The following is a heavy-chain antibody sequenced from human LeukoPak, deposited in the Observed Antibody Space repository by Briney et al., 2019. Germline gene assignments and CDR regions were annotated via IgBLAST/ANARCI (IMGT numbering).Heavy chain of an antibody. CDR1: GYTFTSYA. V-gene: IGHV1-3*01. Sequence: ASVKVSCKASGYTFTSYAMHWVRQAPGQRLEWMGWINAGNGNTKYSQKFQGRVTITRDTSASTAYMELSSLRSEDTAVYYCARTVLRYFDWPGDYYYGMDVWGQGTTVTVSS. CDR3: ARTVLRYFDWPGDYYYGMDV. J-gene: IGHJ6*02. CDR2: INAGNGNT. D-gene: IGHD3-9*01.